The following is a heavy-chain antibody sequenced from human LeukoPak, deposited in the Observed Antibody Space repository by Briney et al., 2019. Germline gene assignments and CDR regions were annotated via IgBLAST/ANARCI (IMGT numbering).Heavy chain of an antibody. CDR1: GFSFSSYE. CDR3: ARDCSGGSCYSDYFDY. Sequence: PGGSLRLSCAASGFSFSSYEMNWVRQAPGKGLEWVSYISGSGSLMYYTDSVKGRFTISRDNAKNSLYLQMNSLRAEDTAVYYCARDCSGGSCYSDYFDYWGQGTLVTVSS. J-gene: IGHJ4*02. V-gene: IGHV3-48*03. CDR2: ISGSGSLM. D-gene: IGHD2-15*01.